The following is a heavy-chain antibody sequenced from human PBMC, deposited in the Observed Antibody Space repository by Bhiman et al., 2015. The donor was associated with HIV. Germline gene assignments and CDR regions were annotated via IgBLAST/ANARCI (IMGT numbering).Heavy chain of an antibody. J-gene: IGHJ4*02. CDR1: GFTFSNYD. Sequence: EVQMLESGGGLVQPGGSLRLSCAASGFTFSNYDMNWVRQAPGKGLEWVSSISGSGGSTYYADSVKGRFTISRDNSKSTLYLQMNSLKTEDTAVYYCTFRGDYGANSRFFRFDYWGQGTLVTVPS. D-gene: IGHD4-23*01. CDR3: TFRGDYGANSRFFRFDY. V-gene: IGHV3-23*01. CDR2: ISGSGGST.